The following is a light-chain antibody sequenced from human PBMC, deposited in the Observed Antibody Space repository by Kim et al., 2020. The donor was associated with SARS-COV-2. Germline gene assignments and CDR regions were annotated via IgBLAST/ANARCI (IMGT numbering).Light chain of an antibody. CDR2: GAS. CDR1: QSVSSSY. J-gene: IGKJ4*01. CDR3: QQYGSSTELT. Sequence: EIVLTQSPGTLSLSPGERATLSCRASQSVSSSYLAWYQQKPGQAPRLLIYGASSRATGIPDRFSGSGSGTDFTLTISRLEPEYFAVYYCQQYGSSTELTFGGGTKVEIK. V-gene: IGKV3-20*01.